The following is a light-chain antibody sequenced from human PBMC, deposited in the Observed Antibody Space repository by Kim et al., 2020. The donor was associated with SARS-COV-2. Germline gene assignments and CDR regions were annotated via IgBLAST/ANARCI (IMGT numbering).Light chain of an antibody. CDR3: QQYNSYWT. J-gene: IGKJ1*01. CDR2: KTS. CDR1: QTVNNW. Sequence: IQVTQSPSTLSASVGDRVTITCRASQTVNNWLAWYQQKPGKAPKLLIYKTSTLESGVPSRFSGSGSGTEFTLTISSLQPDDFATYYCQQYNSYWTFGQGTKVDIK. V-gene: IGKV1-5*03.